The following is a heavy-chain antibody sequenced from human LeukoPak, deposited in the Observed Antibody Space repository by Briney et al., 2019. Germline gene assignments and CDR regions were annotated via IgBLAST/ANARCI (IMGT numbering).Heavy chain of an antibody. CDR3: ARAPSSTDFRSGSLDLYGMDV. V-gene: IGHV4-30-4*01. Sequence: SQTLSLTCTVSGGSISSGDYYWSWIRQPPGTGLEWIGYIYYSGSTYYNPSLKSRVTISVGTSKNQFSLKLSSVTAADTAVYYCARAPSSTDFRSGSLDLYGMDVWGQGTTVTVSS. CDR2: IYYSGST. J-gene: IGHJ6*02. D-gene: IGHD3-3*01. CDR1: GGSISSGDYY.